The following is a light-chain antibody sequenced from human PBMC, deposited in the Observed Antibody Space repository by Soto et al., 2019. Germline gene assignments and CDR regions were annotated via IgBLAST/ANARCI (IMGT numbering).Light chain of an antibody. CDR2: TAS. J-gene: IGKJ4*01. CDR1: QGIRNS. Sequence: IQMTQSPSSLSASVGDRVTITCRASQGIRNSLAWYQQKPGKVPKLLIYTASTLQSGVPSRFSGRGFGTDFTLTITSLQPEDVATYYCQKYNSAPLTFGGGTKVEIK. CDR3: QKYNSAPLT. V-gene: IGKV1-27*01.